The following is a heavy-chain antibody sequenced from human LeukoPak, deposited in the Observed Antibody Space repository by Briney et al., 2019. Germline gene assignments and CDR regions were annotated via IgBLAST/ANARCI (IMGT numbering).Heavy chain of an antibody. J-gene: IGHJ4*02. CDR1: GFTFNNYA. Sequence: GGSLRLSCAASGFTFNNYAMHWVRQAPGKGLEWVTTIWYDGSNKYYGDSVKGRFTISRDNSKSTLYLQMNSLRAEDTAVYYCARDRYYYDSSGSLFEYWGQGTLVTVSS. V-gene: IGHV3-33*01. CDR2: IWYDGSNK. D-gene: IGHD3-22*01. CDR3: ARDRYYYDSSGSLFEY.